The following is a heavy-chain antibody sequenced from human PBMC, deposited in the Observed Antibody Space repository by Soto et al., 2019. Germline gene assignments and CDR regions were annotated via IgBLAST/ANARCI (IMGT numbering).Heavy chain of an antibody. CDR3: ARDKDRPQLGGNYYYILDV. CDR2: IIPILGIA. Sequence: SVKVSCKASGGTFSSYTISWVRQAPGQGLEWMGRIIPILGIANYAQKFQGRVTITADKSTSTAYMELSGLGSDDTAVYYCARDKDRPQLGGNYYYILDVWGQGTTVTVSS. V-gene: IGHV1-69*04. J-gene: IGHJ6*02. CDR1: GGTFSSYT. D-gene: IGHD3-3*02.